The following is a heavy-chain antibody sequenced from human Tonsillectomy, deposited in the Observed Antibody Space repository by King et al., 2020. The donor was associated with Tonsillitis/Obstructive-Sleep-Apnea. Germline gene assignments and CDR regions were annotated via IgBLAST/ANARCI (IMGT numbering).Heavy chain of an antibody. D-gene: IGHD1-26*01. CDR2: IFSNDEK. V-gene: IGHV2-26*01. CDR3: ARSRWMRQWILHNGERSDPSDYYYYMDV. J-gene: IGHJ6*03. CDR1: GFSLSNGRMG. Sequence: TLKESGPVLVKPTETLTLTCTVSGFSLSNGRMGVSWIRQPPGKALEWLAHIFSNDEKSYSPSLKSRLTISKDTSKSQVVLTMTNMDPVDTATYYCARSRWMRQWILHNGERSDPSDYYYYMDVWGKGTTVTVSS.